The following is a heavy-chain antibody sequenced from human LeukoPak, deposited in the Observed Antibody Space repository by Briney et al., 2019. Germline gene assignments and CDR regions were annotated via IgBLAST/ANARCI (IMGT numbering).Heavy chain of an antibody. V-gene: IGHV5-51*01. CDR3: ARRYYYDSSGYADLFDY. Sequence: GESLKISCEGSGSTFTNYWIAWVRQLPGKGLEWMGIIYPGDSDTRYSPSFQGQVTISADKSISTAYLQWSSLKASDTAMYYCARRYYYDSSGYADLFDYWGQGTLVTVSS. D-gene: IGHD3-22*01. CDR1: GSTFTNYW. J-gene: IGHJ4*02. CDR2: IYPGDSDT.